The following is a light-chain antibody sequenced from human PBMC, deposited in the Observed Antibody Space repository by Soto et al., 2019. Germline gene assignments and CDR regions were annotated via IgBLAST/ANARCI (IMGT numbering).Light chain of an antibody. CDR1: QGIGVY. J-gene: IGKJ4*01. CDR3: QKYNSAPLT. V-gene: IGKV1-27*01. Sequence: IQMTQSPSSLSASLRDRVTITCRAIQGIGVYLAWFQQKPGNAPKLLIYAASTLQSGVPSRFSGSGSGTDFTLTVSSLQPEDVATYYCQKYNSAPLTFGGGTKVDIK. CDR2: AAS.